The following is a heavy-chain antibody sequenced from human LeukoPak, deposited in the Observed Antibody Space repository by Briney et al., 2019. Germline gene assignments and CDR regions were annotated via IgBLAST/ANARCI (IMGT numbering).Heavy chain of an antibody. CDR2: ISESGVIT. Sequence: GGSLRLSCAASGFTFSSYAMSWVRQAPGKGLEWVSSISESGVITYYADSVKGRLTISRDNSKNRLYLQMNSLRAEDTAVYYCAKRPRGNYLDPFDYWGQGTLVTVSS. J-gene: IGHJ4*02. D-gene: IGHD3-10*01. CDR3: AKRPRGNYLDPFDY. CDR1: GFTFSSYA. V-gene: IGHV3-23*01.